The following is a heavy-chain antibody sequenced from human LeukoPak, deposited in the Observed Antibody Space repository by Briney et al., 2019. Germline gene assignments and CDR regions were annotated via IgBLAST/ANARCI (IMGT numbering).Heavy chain of an antibody. CDR2: IKQDGIEK. Sequence: GGSLRLSCAASGFTFSNFWTTWIRQAPGKGLEWVANIKQDGIEKYYVDSVEGRFTVSRDNTKNTLFLQMDSLRAEDTAVYYCARGSSGYYCDHFQTWSQGSLVTVSS. CDR1: GFTFSNFW. CDR3: ARGSSGYYCDHFQT. J-gene: IGHJ1*01. D-gene: IGHD3-22*01. V-gene: IGHV3-7*01.